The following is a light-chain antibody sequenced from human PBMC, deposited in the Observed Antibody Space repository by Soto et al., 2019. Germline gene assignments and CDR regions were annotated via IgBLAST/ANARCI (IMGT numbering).Light chain of an antibody. V-gene: IGKV1-27*01. CDR3: QKYNSAPPGT. CDR1: QGISNY. J-gene: IGKJ5*01. Sequence: DIQMTQSPSSLSASVGDRVTITCRASQGISNYLAWYQQKPGKVPKLLIYAASTLQSGFPSRFSGSGSGTDFTLTISSLQPEDVATYYCQKYNSAPPGTFGQGTRLEIK. CDR2: AAS.